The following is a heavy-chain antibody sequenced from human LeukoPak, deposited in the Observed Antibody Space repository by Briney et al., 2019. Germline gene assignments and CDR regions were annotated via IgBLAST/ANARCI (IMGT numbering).Heavy chain of an antibody. CDR3: ARNTLCSGGSCSDWSPYY. J-gene: IGHJ4*02. CDR2: INSDGSST. V-gene: IGHV3-74*01. Sequence: GGSLRLSCAASGFTFSNAWMSWVRQAPGKGLVWVSRINSDGSSTSYADSVKGRFTISRDNAKNTLYLQMNSLRAEDTAVYYCARNTLCSGGSCSDWSPYYWGQGTLVTVSS. CDR1: GFTFSNAW. D-gene: IGHD2-15*01.